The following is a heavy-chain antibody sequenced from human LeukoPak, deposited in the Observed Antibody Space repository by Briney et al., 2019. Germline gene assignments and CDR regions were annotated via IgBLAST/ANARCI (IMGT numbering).Heavy chain of an antibody. D-gene: IGHD6-6*01. Sequence: GGSLRLSCAASGFSFRTSAMNWVRQAPGQGLEWVSSISTSGSYIYYADSVKGRFTISRDNSKNTLYLQMNSLRAEDTAVYYCAKSFGSSSAGLDYWGQGTLVTVSS. CDR1: GFSFRTSA. CDR3: AKSFGSSSAGLDY. CDR2: ISTSGSYI. J-gene: IGHJ4*02. V-gene: IGHV3-23*01.